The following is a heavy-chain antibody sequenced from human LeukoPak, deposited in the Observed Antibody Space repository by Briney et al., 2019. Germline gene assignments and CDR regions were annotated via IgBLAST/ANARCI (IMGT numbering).Heavy chain of an antibody. V-gene: IGHV3-23*01. Sequence: GGSLRLSCAASGFTFSSYAMSWVRQAPGKGLEWVSAISGSGGSTYYADSVKGRFTISRDNSKNTLYLQMNSLRAEDTAVYYCAKGPWFPSSDLKCDFDYWGQGTLVTVSS. J-gene: IGHJ4*02. D-gene: IGHD6-19*01. CDR2: ISGSGGST. CDR1: GFTFSSYA. CDR3: AKGPWFPSSDLKCDFDY.